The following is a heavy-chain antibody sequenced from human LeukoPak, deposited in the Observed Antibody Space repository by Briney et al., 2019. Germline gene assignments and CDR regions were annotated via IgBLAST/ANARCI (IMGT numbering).Heavy chain of an antibody. D-gene: IGHD4-17*01. J-gene: IGHJ4*02. V-gene: IGHV4-59*12. CDR2: IYYSGST. Sequence: PSETLSLTCTVSGGSISSYYWSWIRQPPGKGLEWIGYIYYSGSTNYNPSLKSRVTMSLDTSKNQFSLNLSSVTAADTAVYYCARGPTTMTRAFDYWGQGTLVTVSS. CDR1: GGSISSYY. CDR3: ARGPTTMTRAFDY.